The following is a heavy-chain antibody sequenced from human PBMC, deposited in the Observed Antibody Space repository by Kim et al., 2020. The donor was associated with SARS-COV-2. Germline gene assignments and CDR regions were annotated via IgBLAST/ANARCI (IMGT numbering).Heavy chain of an antibody. Sequence: YAGSVKGRFTISRENAKNSWYLQMNSLRAGDTAVYYCVREMKLRGVSGFDIWGQGTMVTVSS. CDR3: VREMKLRGVSGFDI. D-gene: IGHD1-26*01. V-gene: IGHV3-13*01. J-gene: IGHJ3*02.